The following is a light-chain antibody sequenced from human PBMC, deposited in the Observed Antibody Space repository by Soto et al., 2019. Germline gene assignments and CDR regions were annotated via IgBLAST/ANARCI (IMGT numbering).Light chain of an antibody. CDR2: NNN. CDR3: AAWDDSLNGYV. J-gene: IGLJ1*01. CDR1: TSNIGSNT. V-gene: IGLV1-44*01. Sequence: QSVLTRPPSASGTPGQGVPISCSGITSNIGSNTVNWYQQLPGTAPKLLIYNNNQRPSGVPDRFSGSKSGTSASLAIGGLQSEDEADYYCAAWDDSLNGYVFGTGTKATVL.